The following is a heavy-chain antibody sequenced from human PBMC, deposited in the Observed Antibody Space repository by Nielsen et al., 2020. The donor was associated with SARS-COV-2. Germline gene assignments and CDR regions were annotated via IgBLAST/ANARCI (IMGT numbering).Heavy chain of an antibody. J-gene: IGHJ6*02. CDR3: ASESITMIVVVSYGMDV. D-gene: IGHD3-22*01. CDR1: GGSVSSGSYY. V-gene: IGHV4-61*01. CDR2: IYYSGST. Sequence: SETLSLTCTVSGGSVSSGSYYWSWIRQPPGKGLEWIGYIYYSGSTNYNPSLKSRVTISVDTSKNQFSLKLSSVTAADTAVYYCASESITMIVVVSYGMDVWGQGTTVTVSS.